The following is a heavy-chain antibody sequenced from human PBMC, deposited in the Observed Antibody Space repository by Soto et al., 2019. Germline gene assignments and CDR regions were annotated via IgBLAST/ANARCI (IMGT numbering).Heavy chain of an antibody. CDR1: GYSFTIYW. V-gene: IGHV5-51*01. Sequence: GESLKISCNGSGYSFTIYWIGWVRQMPGKGLEWMGIIYPGDSDTRYSPSFQGQVTISADKSISTAYLQWSSLKASDTAMYYCARLQYYYDSSGYAYYYYYGMDVWGQGTTVTVSS. CDR2: IYPGDSDT. CDR3: ARLQYYYDSSGYAYYYYYGMDV. D-gene: IGHD3-22*01. J-gene: IGHJ6*02.